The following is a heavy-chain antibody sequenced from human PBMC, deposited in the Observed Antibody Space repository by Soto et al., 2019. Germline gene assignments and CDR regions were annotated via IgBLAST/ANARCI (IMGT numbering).Heavy chain of an antibody. CDR2: MYSGGGT. D-gene: IGHD2-8*01. V-gene: IGHV3-66*01. CDR1: GFTVSNNY. J-gene: IGHJ6*04. CDR3: ARDPGVNWA. Sequence: EVQLVESGGGLVQPGGSLRLSCVASGFTVSNNYRTWVRQAPGKGREWVSNMYSGGGTYYTESVKGRFNISRDSSTNTLYLQMDNVRAEDTAVYYCARDPGVNWAWGKGTTVTVSS.